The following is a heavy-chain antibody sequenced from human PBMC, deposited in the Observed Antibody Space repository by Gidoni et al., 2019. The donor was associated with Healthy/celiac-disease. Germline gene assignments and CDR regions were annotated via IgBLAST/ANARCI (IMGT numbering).Heavy chain of an antibody. CDR1: VFTFSSYG. Sequence: QVQLVESGGGVVPPGMYLRLSCAASVFTFSSYGMHWVRQAPGKGLEWVAVISYDGSNKYYADSVKGRFTISRDNSKNTLYLQMNSLRAEDTAVYYCAKDLTAMVMGRNWFDPWGQGTLVTVSS. V-gene: IGHV3-30*18. J-gene: IGHJ5*02. CDR3: AKDLTAMVMGRNWFDP. D-gene: IGHD5-18*01. CDR2: ISYDGSNK.